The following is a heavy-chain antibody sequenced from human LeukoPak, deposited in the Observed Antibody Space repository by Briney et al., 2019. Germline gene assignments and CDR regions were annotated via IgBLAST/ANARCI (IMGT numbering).Heavy chain of an antibody. J-gene: IGHJ4*02. Sequence: GGSLRLSCAASQFSISYDWMHWVRQAPGKGLEWVASIKEDGRDIHYLDSVKGRFSISRDNAKNSLYLEMNTLRAEDTAVYYCVRGSGWFFSLWGQGSLVTVSS. V-gene: IGHV3-7*01. CDR2: IKEDGRDI. D-gene: IGHD6-19*01. CDR1: QFSISYDW. CDR3: VRGSGWFFSL.